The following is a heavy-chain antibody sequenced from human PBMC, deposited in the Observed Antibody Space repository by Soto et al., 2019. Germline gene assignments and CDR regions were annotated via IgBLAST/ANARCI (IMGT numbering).Heavy chain of an antibody. D-gene: IGHD3-3*01. V-gene: IGHV1-2*02. Sequence: QLHLVQSGAVVKKPGASVTVSCSASGYPVTAYYMHWVRQAPGRGLEWMGGINPATGAAKYTQTFQGSVTMTRAPSTSPVFMELSGLTSEATAVFSCARGGGVGVAGSAAFDMWGQGTLVTVSS. CDR3: ARGGGVGVAGSAAFDM. CDR1: GYPVTAYY. J-gene: IGHJ3*02. CDR2: INPATGAA.